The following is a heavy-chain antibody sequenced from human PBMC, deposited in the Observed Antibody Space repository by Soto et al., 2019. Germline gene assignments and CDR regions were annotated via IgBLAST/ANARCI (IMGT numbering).Heavy chain of an antibody. CDR3: ARRRTETDH. CDR1: GGSISGSTYY. Sequence: TSETLSLTCTVTGGSISGSTYYWGWIRQPPGKGLEWIGSIYYSGSTYYNPSLTSRVTISVDTSKNQFSMKLISVTAADTAVYYCARRRTETDHWGQGTLVTVS. CDR2: IYYSGST. D-gene: IGHD4-4*01. V-gene: IGHV4-39*01. J-gene: IGHJ4*02.